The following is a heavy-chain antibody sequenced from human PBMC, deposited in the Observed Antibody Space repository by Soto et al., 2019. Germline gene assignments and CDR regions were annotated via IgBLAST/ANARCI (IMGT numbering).Heavy chain of an antibody. Sequence: SETLSLTCGVSGGTIRSPDWWTWVRQPPGRGLEWIGEIFQSGSTNYTPSLESRVTISVDKSKNQFSLTLTSVTAADTAVYFCARGRGRYSSGWSWFDPWGQGILVTVSS. D-gene: IGHD6-19*01. CDR3: ARGRGRYSSGWSWFDP. CDR1: GGTIRSPDW. V-gene: IGHV4-4*02. CDR2: IFQSGST. J-gene: IGHJ5*02.